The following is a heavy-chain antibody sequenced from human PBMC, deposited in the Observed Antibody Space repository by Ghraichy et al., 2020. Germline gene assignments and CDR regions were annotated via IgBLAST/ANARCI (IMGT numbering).Heavy chain of an antibody. Sequence: LSLTCAASGFTFSGFAMHWVRQAPGKGLEWVAVISYDGTNKYFADSVKGRFTISRDNSKNTLYLQMNSLRPEDTAVYYCARELWFGEYTPGFWGQGALLTVSS. CDR1: GFTFSGFA. D-gene: IGHD3-10*01. CDR3: ARELWFGEYTPGF. J-gene: IGHJ4*02. CDR2: ISYDGTNK. V-gene: IGHV3-30-3*01.